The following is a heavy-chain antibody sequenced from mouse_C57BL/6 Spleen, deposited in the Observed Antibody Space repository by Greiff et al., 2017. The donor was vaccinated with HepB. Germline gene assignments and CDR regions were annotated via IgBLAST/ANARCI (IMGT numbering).Heavy chain of an antibody. V-gene: IGHV1-26*01. D-gene: IGHD1-1*01. CDR1: GYTFTDYY. CDR2: INPNNGGT. CDR3: ARSDYGSSSFAY. Sequence: EVQLQQSGPELVKPGASVKISCKASGYTFTDYYMNWVKQSHGKSLEWIGDINPNNGGTSYNQKFKGKATLTVDKSSSTAYMELRSLTSEDSAVYYCARSDYGSSSFAYWGQGTLVTVSA. J-gene: IGHJ3*01.